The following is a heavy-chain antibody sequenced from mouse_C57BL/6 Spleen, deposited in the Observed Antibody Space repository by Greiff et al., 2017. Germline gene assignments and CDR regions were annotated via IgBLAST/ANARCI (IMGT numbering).Heavy chain of an antibody. D-gene: IGHD3-2*02. CDR3: AREQLRLRDYFDD. Sequence: QVQLQQPGAELVKPGASVKLSCKASGYTFTSYWMHWVKQRPGQGLEWIGMIHPNSGSTNYNEKFKSKATLTVDKSSSTAYMQLSSLTSEDSAVYYCAREQLRLRDYFDDWGQGTTLTVSS. CDR2: IHPNSGST. V-gene: IGHV1-64*01. CDR1: GYTFTSYW. J-gene: IGHJ2*01.